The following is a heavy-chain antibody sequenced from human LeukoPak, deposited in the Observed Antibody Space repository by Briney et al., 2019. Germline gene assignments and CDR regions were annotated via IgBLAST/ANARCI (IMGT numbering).Heavy chain of an antibody. CDR2: TYYRSKWNN. CDR3: ARLVGASWFNS. J-gene: IGHJ5*01. V-gene: IGHV6-1*01. Sequence: SQTLSLTCAISGDSVSTNSATWTWLRQSPSRGLEWLGRTYYRSKWNNDYAVSMKSRITINPDTSKNQFSLQLNSVTPEDTAVYYCARLVGASWFNSWGQGTLVTVSS. CDR1: GDSVSTNSAT. D-gene: IGHD1-26*01.